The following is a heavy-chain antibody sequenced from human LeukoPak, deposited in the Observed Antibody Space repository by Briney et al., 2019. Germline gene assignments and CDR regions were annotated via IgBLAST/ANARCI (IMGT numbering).Heavy chain of an antibody. V-gene: IGHV7-4-1*02. CDR2: INTNTGNP. D-gene: IGHD5-18*01. Sequence: ASVKVSCKASGYAFTSYAMNWVRQAPGQGLEWMGWINTNTGNPTYAQGFTGRFVFSLDTSVSTAYLQFSSLKAEDTAVYYCAREIDSYGYGFPSFDYWGQGTLVTVSS. J-gene: IGHJ4*02. CDR1: GYAFTSYA. CDR3: AREIDSYGYGFPSFDY.